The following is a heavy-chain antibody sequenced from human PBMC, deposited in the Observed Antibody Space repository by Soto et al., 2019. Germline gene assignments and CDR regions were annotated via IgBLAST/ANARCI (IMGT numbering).Heavy chain of an antibody. V-gene: IGHV1-18*01. Sequence: ASVKVSCKASGYTFTSYGITWVRQAPGQGLEWMGWISGYNGNPKYAQKFQGRVTMTTDTSTGTAYMELRSLGSNDTAVYYCARVAVVRAILTIGRGFDYWGRGTLVTVSS. D-gene: IGHD3-10*01. CDR1: GYTFTSYG. J-gene: IGHJ4*02. CDR2: ISGYNGNP. CDR3: ARVAVVRAILTIGRGFDY.